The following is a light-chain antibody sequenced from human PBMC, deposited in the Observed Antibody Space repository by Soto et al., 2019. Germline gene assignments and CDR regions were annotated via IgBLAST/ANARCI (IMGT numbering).Light chain of an antibody. V-gene: IGKV1-39*01. Sequence: DIQMTQSPSSLSASVGDRVSITCRASQSISSYLNWYQQKPGKAPKLLIYAAASSHTGVPPRFSGFGSWTDFTLTINRLQPDDIATYFCQQSFTTPVTFGQGTRLEIK. J-gene: IGKJ5*01. CDR2: AAA. CDR1: QSISSY. CDR3: QQSFTTPVT.